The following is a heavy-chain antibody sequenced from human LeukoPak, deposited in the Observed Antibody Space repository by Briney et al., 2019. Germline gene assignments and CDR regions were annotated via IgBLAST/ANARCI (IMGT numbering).Heavy chain of an antibody. J-gene: IGHJ6*03. CDR2: ISGSGGST. Sequence: PGGSLRRSCAASRFTFSRFPMSWVRQVPWKGLEWVSAISGSGGSTYYADSVKGRFTISRDNSKNTLYLQMNSLRVEDTAVYYCAKGHALSGSGSFMDVWGKGTTVTVSS. CDR3: AKGHALSGSGSFMDV. V-gene: IGHV3-23*01. D-gene: IGHD3-10*01. CDR1: RFTFSRFP.